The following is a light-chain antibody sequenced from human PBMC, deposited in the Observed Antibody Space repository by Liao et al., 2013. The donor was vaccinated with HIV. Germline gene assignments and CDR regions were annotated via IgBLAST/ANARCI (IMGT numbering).Light chain of an antibody. CDR1: NLGNTY. Sequence: SYDLTQSSSVSVSPGQTANIPCSADNLGNTYVSWYQVRAGHSPVLVISPRGGRPSGIPQRFSASKSGKTATLTISGAQALDEADYYCQAWDFSTSFVFGTGTKVTVL. V-gene: IGLV3-1*01. J-gene: IGLJ1*01. CDR2: PRG. CDR3: QAWDFSTSFV.